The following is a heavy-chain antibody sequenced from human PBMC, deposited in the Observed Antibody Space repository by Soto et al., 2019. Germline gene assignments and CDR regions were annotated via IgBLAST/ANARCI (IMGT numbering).Heavy chain of an antibody. CDR2: ISNSGTYI. D-gene: IGHD6-25*01. V-gene: IGHV3-21*01. CDR3: ARDQQRGLDY. J-gene: IGHJ4*02. Sequence: GGSLRLSCAASGFTLSYYSLTWVRQAPGKGLEWVSSISNSGTYIYYADSVKGRFTISRDNAKNSLYLQMNSLRAEDTAVYYCARDQQRGLDYWGQGTLVTVSS. CDR1: GFTLSYYS.